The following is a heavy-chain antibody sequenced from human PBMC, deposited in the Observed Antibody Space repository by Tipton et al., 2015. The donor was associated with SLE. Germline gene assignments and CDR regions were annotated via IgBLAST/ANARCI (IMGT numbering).Heavy chain of an antibody. D-gene: IGHD3-22*01. V-gene: IGHV4-4*08. Sequence: TLSLTCTVSGGSINSYYWSWIRQPPGKGLEWIGNIYTSGNTNYNPSLKSRVTISVDTSKNQFSLTLSSMTAADTAVYYCSRDAYDSSDYRRGGALDFWGRGTMVTVSS. CDR2: IYTSGNT. J-gene: IGHJ3*01. CDR3: SRDAYDSSDYRRGGALDF. CDR1: GGSINSYY.